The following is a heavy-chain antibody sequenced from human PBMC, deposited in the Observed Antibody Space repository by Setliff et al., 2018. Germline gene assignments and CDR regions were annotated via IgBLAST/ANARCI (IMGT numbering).Heavy chain of an antibody. D-gene: IGHD7-27*01. V-gene: IGHV3-30-3*01. CDR3: GRDLNNLGFIDF. J-gene: IGHJ4*01. CDR2: ISYDGSKY. CDR1: GFTFGSYW. Sequence: QPGGSLRLSCAASGFTFGSYWMNWVRQAPGKGLEWVAVISYDGSKYHYSDSVKGRFTISRDRSRNTVELQMDSLRDEDTAVYYCGRDLNNLGFIDFWGHGTPVTVSS.